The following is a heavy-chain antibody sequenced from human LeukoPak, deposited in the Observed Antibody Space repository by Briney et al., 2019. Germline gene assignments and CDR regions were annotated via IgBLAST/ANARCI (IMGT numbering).Heavy chain of an antibody. CDR1: GGSFSGYY. Sequence: SETLSLTCAVYGGSFSGYYWSWIRQPPGKGLEWTGEINHSGSTNYNPSLKSRVTISVDTSKNQFSLKLSSVTAADTAVYYCARAWHGSGSYKGDLNWFDPWGQGTLVTVSS. CDR2: INHSGST. V-gene: IGHV4-34*01. CDR3: ARAWHGSGSYKGDLNWFDP. D-gene: IGHD3-10*01. J-gene: IGHJ5*02.